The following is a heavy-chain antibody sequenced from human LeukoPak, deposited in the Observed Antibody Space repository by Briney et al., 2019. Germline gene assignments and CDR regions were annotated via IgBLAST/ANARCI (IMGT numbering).Heavy chain of an antibody. V-gene: IGHV1-2*02. J-gene: IGHJ5*02. Sequence: ASVKVSCKASGYTFTDYYLHWVRQAPGLGLEWMGWINHSSGGTNYAKKFQGRVTMTRDTSISTAYMELSSLRSDDTAVYYCAKTYYYDSTEIDPWGQGTLVTVSS. D-gene: IGHD3-22*01. CDR1: GYTFTDYY. CDR3: AKTYYYDSTEIDP. CDR2: INHSSGGT.